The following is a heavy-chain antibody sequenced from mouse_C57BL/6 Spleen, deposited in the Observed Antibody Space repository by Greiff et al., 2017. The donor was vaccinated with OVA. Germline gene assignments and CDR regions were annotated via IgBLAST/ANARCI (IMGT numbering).Heavy chain of an antibody. J-gene: IGHJ4*01. CDR1: GFSLTSYG. CDR3: ARGDGRGYYAMDY. D-gene: IGHD3-3*01. Sequence: QVQLQQSGPGLVQPSPSLSITCTASGFSLTSYGVHWVRQSPGKGLEWLGVIWRGGGTDYNAAFISRLSISKDNSKSHVFFKMNSLQADDTDIDYCARGDGRGYYAMDYWGQGTSVTVSS. V-gene: IGHV2-2*01. CDR2: IWRGGGT.